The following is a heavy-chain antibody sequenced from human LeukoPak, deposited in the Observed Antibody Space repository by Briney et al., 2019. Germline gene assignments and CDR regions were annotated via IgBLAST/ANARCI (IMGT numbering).Heavy chain of an antibody. CDR3: ARGVDFWSGSPYFDF. CDR2: IYPGDPET. D-gene: IGHD3-3*01. CDR1: GYSFNSYY. V-gene: IGHV5-51*01. Sequence: GESLKISCKASGYSFNSYYIGWVRLMPGKGLEWMGMIYPGDPETRYSPSFQGHVTISLDRSITTAYLRFNNLKASDTAMYYCARGVDFWSGSPYFDFWGQGTLVTVSS. J-gene: IGHJ4*02.